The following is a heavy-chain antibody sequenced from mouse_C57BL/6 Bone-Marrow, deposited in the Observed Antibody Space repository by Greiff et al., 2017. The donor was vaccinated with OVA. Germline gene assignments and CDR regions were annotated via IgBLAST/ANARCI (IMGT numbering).Heavy chain of an antibody. D-gene: IGHD2-1*01. CDR3: ARGELGDGNFWYFDV. CDR2: INPNNGGT. Sequence: EVQLQQSGTELVKPGASVKMSCKASGYTFTDYNMHWVKQSHGKSLEWIGYINPNNGGTSYNQKFKGKATLTVNKSSSTAYMELRSLTSEDSAVYYCARGELGDGNFWYFDVWGTGTTVTVSS. J-gene: IGHJ1*03. CDR1: GYTFTDYN. V-gene: IGHV1-22*01.